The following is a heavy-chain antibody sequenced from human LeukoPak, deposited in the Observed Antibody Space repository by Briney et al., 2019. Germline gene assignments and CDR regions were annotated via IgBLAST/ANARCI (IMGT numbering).Heavy chain of an antibody. Sequence: SVKVSCKASGGTFSSYAISWVRQAPGQGLEWMGGIIPIFGIANYAQKFQGRVTITTDESTSTAYMELSSLRSEDTAVYYCARVEFWSGYYSSLGWFDPWGQGTLVTVSS. CDR2: IIPIFGIA. V-gene: IGHV1-69*05. J-gene: IGHJ5*02. D-gene: IGHD3-3*01. CDR1: GGTFSSYA. CDR3: ARVEFWSGYYSSLGWFDP.